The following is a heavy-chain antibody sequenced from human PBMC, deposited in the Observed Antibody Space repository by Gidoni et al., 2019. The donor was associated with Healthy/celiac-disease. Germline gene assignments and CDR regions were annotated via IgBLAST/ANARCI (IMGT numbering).Heavy chain of an antibody. CDR1: GGSISSSSYY. D-gene: IGHD1-26*01. V-gene: IGHV4-39*07. CDR2: IYYSGST. CDR3: ARGEEKYYFDY. J-gene: IGHJ4*02. Sequence: QLQLQESGPGLVKPSETLSLTCTVSGGSISSSSYYWGWIRQPPGKGLEWIGSIYYSGSTYYNPSLKSRVTISVDTSKNQFSLKLSSVTDAETAVYYCARGEEKYYFDYWGQGTLVTVSS.